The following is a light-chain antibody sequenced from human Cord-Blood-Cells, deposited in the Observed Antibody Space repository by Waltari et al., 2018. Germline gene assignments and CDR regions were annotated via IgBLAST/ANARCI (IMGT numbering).Light chain of an antibody. CDR1: RSDVGGYNY. CDR3: SSYTSSSTLVV. Sequence: QSALTQPASVSGSPGQSITISCTGTRSDVGGYNYVSWYQQHPGNAPKLMIYDVSKRPSGVSNRFSGSKSGNTASLTISGLQAEDEADYYCSSYTSSSTLVVFGGGTKLTVL. CDR2: DVS. J-gene: IGLJ2*01. V-gene: IGLV2-14*01.